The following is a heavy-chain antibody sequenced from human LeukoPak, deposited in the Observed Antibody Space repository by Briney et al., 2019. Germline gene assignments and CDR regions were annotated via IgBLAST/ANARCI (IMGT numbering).Heavy chain of an antibody. CDR3: ARSENRYYYDSSGYKGLGY. D-gene: IGHD3-22*01. CDR1: GYTFTSYG. Sequence: ASVKVSCKASGYTFTSYGISWVRQAPGQGLEWMGWISAYNGNTNYAQKLQGRVTMTADTSTSTAYMELRSLRSDDTAVYYCARSENRYYYDSSGYKGLGYWGQGTLVTVSS. V-gene: IGHV1-18*01. J-gene: IGHJ4*02. CDR2: ISAYNGNT.